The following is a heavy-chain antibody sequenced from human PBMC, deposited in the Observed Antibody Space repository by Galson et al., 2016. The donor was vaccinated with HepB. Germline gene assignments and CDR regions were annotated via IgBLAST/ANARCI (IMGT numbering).Heavy chain of an antibody. CDR3: STSLDSTSLLRSYHSYGMDV. CDR1: NLTFTNAW. D-gene: IGHD2-2*01. Sequence: SLRLSCAVSNLTFTNAWMNWVRQAPGKGLEWVGRIKSQTDGGTTDYAAPRKGRFTISRDDSKNTLYLQINRLKSDDTAVYYCSTSLDSTSLLRSYHSYGMDVWGQGTTVTVSS. CDR2: IKSQTDGGTT. J-gene: IGHJ6*02. V-gene: IGHV3-15*07.